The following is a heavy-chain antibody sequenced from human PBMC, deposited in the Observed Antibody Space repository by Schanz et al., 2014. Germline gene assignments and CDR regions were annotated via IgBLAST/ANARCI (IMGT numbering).Heavy chain of an antibody. Sequence: EEQLVESGGGLVQPGGSLRLSCAASGFSFSTYWMSWVRQAPGKGLEWVANIKRDGSEKNYLDSVKGRFTISRDNSKNTLYLQMSSLRAEDTAVYYCAKSQGSSFDSWGQGTLVTVSS. J-gene: IGHJ4*02. CDR3: AKSQGSSFDS. D-gene: IGHD6-13*01. CDR1: GFSFSTYW. V-gene: IGHV3-7*05. CDR2: IKRDGSEK.